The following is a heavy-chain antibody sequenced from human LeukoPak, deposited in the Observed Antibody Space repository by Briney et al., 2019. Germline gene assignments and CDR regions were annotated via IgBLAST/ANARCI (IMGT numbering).Heavy chain of an antibody. V-gene: IGHV3-30*15. J-gene: IGHJ4*02. CDR1: GFTFSSYA. D-gene: IGHD3-10*01. CDR2: ISKDGSNE. CDR3: AREAYYGSGRSRQPSPV. Sequence: PGTSLRLSCAASGFTFSSYAMYWVRQAPGKGLEWAAVISKDGSNEDYADSVKGRFTISRDNSKDTLYLRMSSVSTEDTAVYYCAREAYYGSGRSRQPSPVWGQGTPVTVSS.